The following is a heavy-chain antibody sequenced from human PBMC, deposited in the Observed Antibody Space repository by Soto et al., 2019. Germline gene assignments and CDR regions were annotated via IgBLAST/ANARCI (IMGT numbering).Heavy chain of an antibody. CDR2: IYYSGST. D-gene: IGHD6-13*01. CDR3: ARGRAGTTYYYGLDV. J-gene: IGHJ6*02. V-gene: IGHV4-59*01. CDR1: GGSISSYY. Sequence: SETLSLTCTVSGGSISSYYWSWIRQPPGKGLEWIGYIYYSGSTNYNPSLKSRVTISLDTSKNQFSLKLSSVTAADTAVYYCARGRAGTTYYYGLDVWGQGTTVTVSS.